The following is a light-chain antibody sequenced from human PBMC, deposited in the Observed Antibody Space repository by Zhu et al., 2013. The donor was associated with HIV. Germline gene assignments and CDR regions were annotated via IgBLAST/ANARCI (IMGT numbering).Light chain of an antibody. CDR3: QQYGSSPLT. Sequence: EIVLTQSPGTLSLSPGERATLSCRASQSVSSNYLAWYQQKPGQAPRLLIYGASSRATGIPDRFSGSGSGTDFTLSITRLEPEDLAVYYCQQYGSSPLTFGGGTTLELK. CDR1: QSVSSNY. CDR2: GAS. V-gene: IGKV3-20*01. J-gene: IGKJ4*01.